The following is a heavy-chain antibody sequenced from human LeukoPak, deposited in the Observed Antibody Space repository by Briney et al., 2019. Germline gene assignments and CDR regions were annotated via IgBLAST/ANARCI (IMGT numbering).Heavy chain of an antibody. D-gene: IGHD6-19*01. CDR3: ARCLYSSGWETGAFDI. V-gene: IGHV4-59*01. CDR1: GSSISRYY. CDR2: IYYSGST. Sequence: PSETLSLTCTVSGSSISRYYWSWIRQPPGKGLEWIGYIYYSGSTNYNPSLKSRVTISVDTSKNQFSLKLSSVTAADTAVYYCARCLYSSGWETGAFDIWGQGTMVTVSS. J-gene: IGHJ3*02.